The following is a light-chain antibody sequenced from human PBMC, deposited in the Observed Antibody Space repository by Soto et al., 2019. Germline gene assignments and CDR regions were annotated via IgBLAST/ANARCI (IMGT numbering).Light chain of an antibody. J-gene: IGLJ1*01. CDR3: SSYTSRYTFV. CDR1: SSDVGGYNY. Sequence: QSVLTQPASVSGSPGQSITISCTGTSSDVGGYNYVSWYQQHPGKAPKLMIYEVSNRPSGVSNRFSGSKSGNTASLTISGLQAEDEADYYCSSYTSRYTFVLGTGTKLTVL. V-gene: IGLV2-14*01. CDR2: EVS.